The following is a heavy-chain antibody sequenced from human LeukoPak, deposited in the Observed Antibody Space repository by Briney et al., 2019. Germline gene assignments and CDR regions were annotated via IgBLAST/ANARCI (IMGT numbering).Heavy chain of an antibody. CDR3: TTDSPITYTSGWYGSFDI. CDR2: IKRQSDGGTA. Sequence: GGSLRLSCAAYGFTFSNAWMSWVRQAPGKGLEWVGRIKRQSDGGTADYPAPVKGRFIISRDDSRNTLYLQMDSLRIEDTAVYYCTTDSPITYTSGWYGSFDIWGQGTMVTASS. J-gene: IGHJ3*02. V-gene: IGHV3-15*01. CDR1: GFTFSNAW. D-gene: IGHD6-19*01.